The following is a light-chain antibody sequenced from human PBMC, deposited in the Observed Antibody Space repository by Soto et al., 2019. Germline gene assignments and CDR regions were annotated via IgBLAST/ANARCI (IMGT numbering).Light chain of an antibody. CDR1: QGIINY. V-gene: IGKV1-27*01. J-gene: IGKJ4*01. CDR3: QKYNSAPRT. CDR2: AAS. Sequence: DIQMTQSPSSLSASVGDRVTISCRASQGIINYLSCYQQKPGKVPKLLIYAASTLQSGVPSRFSGSGSGTDFTLTISSLQPEDVATYYCQKYNSAPRTFGGGTKVDIK.